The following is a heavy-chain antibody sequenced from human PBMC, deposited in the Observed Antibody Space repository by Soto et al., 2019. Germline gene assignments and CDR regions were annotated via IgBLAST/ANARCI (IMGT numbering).Heavy chain of an antibody. Sequence: PSETLSLTCAVYGGSFSGFYWSWIRQPPGKGLEWIGEINNSGRTNYNPTLKSRVTISVDTSKNQFSLKLTSVTAADTAVDYCARLVRVVRGVIMYYFDYWGQGTLVTVSS. CDR3: ARLVRVVRGVIMYYFDY. V-gene: IGHV4-34*01. CDR2: INNSGRT. J-gene: IGHJ4*02. CDR1: GGSFSGFY. D-gene: IGHD3-10*01.